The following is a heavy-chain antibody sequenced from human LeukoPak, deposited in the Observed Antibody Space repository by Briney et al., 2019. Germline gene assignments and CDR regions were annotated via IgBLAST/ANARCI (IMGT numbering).Heavy chain of an antibody. J-gene: IGHJ3*02. Sequence: ASVKVSCKASGYTFTSSYMHWVRQAPGQGLEWMGIINPSGGSTSYAQKFQGRVTMTRDTSTSTVYMELSSLRSEDTAVYYCARVAIFGVVTLDAFDIWGQGTMVTVSS. CDR3: ARVAIFGVVTLDAFDI. CDR1: GYTFTSSY. CDR2: INPSGGST. V-gene: IGHV1-46*01. D-gene: IGHD3-3*01.